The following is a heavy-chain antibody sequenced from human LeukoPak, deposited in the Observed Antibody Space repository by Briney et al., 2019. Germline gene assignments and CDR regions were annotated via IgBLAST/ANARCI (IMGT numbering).Heavy chain of an antibody. V-gene: IGHV5-51*01. CDR3: ARPHYDSSGYEFDY. CDR1: GYRFSTYW. CDR2: IYPGDSDT. J-gene: IGHJ4*02. Sequence: GESLKISFKGSGYRFSTYWIGWVRPMPGKGLEWMGIIYPGDSDTRYSPSFQGQVTISADKSISTAYLQWSSLKASDTAMYYCARPHYDSSGYEFDYWGQGTLVTVSS. D-gene: IGHD3-22*01.